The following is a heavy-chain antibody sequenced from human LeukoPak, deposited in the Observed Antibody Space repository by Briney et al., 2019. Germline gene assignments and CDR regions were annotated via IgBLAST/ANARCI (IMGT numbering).Heavy chain of an antibody. CDR3: ARISRYSFWGPEKY. V-gene: IGHV1-69*06. D-gene: IGHD5-18*01. CDR1: GGTFSSYA. Sequence: GASVKVSCKASGGTFSSYAISWVRQAPGQGLEWMGGIIPIFGTANYAQKFQGRVTITADKSTSTAYMELSSLRSEDTAVYYCARISRYSFWGPEKYWGQGTLVTVSS. CDR2: IIPIFGTA. J-gene: IGHJ4*02.